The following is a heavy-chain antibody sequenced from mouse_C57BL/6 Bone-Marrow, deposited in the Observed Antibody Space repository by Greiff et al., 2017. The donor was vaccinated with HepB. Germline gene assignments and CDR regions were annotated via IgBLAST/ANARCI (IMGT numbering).Heavy chain of an antibody. V-gene: IGHV5-17*01. J-gene: IGHJ4*01. CDR2: ISSGSSTI. Sequence: EVQVVESGGGLVKPGGSLKLSCAASGFTFSDYGMHWVRQAPEKGLEWVAYISSGSSTIYYADTVKGRFTISRDNAKNTLFLQMTSLRSEDTAMYYCARRGVTTYYYAMDYWGQGTSVTVSS. D-gene: IGHD2-5*01. CDR3: ARRGVTTYYYAMDY. CDR1: GFTFSDYG.